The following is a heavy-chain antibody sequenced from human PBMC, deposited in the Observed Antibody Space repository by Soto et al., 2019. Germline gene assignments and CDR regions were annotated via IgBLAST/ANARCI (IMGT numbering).Heavy chain of an antibody. V-gene: IGHV4-31*03. CDR1: GGSITRGGYY. J-gene: IGHJ5*02. Sequence: SETLSLTCTVSGGSITRGGYYWSWIRQHPVKGLEWVGYIYEGGSTYYNPSLKSRVTISVDTSKNQFSLSLSSVAAADTAVYYCARGHRIRGIVRWFDPWGQGTLVTVSS. D-gene: IGHD3-10*01. CDR3: ARGHRIRGIVRWFDP. CDR2: IYEGGST.